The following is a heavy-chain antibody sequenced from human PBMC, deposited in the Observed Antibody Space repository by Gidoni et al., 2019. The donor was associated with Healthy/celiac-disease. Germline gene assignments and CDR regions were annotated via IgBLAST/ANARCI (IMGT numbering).Heavy chain of an antibody. Sequence: QVQLQESRPGLVTPPQTLSLTSTFSACSISRAGSYWSWIRQHPGKGLEWIGYIYYSGSTSHNPSLKSRVTISVDTSKNQFSLKLSSVTAADRAVYYCARDSSSWSNYYYGRDVGGQGTTVTVSS. CDR3: ARDSSSWSNYYYGRDV. J-gene: IGHJ6*02. CDR1: ACSISRAGSY. V-gene: IGHV4-31*03. D-gene: IGHD6-13*01. CDR2: IYYSGST.